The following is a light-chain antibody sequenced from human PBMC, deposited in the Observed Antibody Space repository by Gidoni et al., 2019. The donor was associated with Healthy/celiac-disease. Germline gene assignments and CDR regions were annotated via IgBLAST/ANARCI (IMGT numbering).Light chain of an antibody. CDR1: QSVSSY. CDR2: DAS. Sequence: IVLTQSPATLSLSPGERATIPCRASQSVSSYLAWYQQKPGQAPRLLIYDASNRATGIPARFSGSGSGTDFTLTISSLEPEDFAVYYCQQRSNWLTFGGGTKVEIK. V-gene: IGKV3-11*01. J-gene: IGKJ4*01. CDR3: QQRSNWLT.